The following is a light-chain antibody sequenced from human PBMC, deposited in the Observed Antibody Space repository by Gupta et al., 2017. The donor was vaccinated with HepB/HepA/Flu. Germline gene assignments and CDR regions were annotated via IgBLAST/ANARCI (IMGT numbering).Light chain of an antibody. CDR2: AAS. J-gene: IGKJ1*01. V-gene: IGKV1-39*01. Sequence: DSQMTQSPSSLSASVGDRVTITCRASQSISSYLNWYQQKPGKAPKLLIYAASSLQGGVPSRFSGSGSGTDFTLTISSLQPEDFATYYCQQSYNTPQTFGQGTKVEIK. CDR3: QQSYNTPQT. CDR1: QSISSY.